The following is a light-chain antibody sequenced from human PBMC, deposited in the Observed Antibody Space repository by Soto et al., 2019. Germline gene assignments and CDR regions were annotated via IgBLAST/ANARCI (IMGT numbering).Light chain of an antibody. CDR3: QQYGTSPQT. CDR2: GAS. Sequence: SVLTQSPGTLSLSPGERATLSCRASQSVSSNSLAWYQQKPGQAPRLVIYGASTRATGFPDRFTGSGSGTDFTLTISRLEPEDFAVYYWQQYGTSPQTFGQGTKVDIK. V-gene: IGKV3-20*01. CDR1: QSVSSNS. J-gene: IGKJ1*01.